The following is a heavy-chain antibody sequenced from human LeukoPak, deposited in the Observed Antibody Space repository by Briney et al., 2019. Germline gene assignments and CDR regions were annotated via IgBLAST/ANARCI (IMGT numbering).Heavy chain of an antibody. Sequence: GGSLRLSCGASGFTVSSNYMSWVRPAPGKGLEWVSVMYVGGNTNYADSVKGRFTISRGHSKNTLFLQINRLIAAHPAITYCARDSMEQPGGDAFDIWGQGTMVTVSS. CDR2: MYVGGNT. D-gene: IGHD1-14*01. CDR3: ARDSMEQPGGDAFDI. CDR1: GFTVSSNY. V-gene: IGHV3-53*01. J-gene: IGHJ3*02.